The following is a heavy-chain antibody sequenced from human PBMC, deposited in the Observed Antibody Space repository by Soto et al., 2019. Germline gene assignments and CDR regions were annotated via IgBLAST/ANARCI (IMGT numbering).Heavy chain of an antibody. CDR3: AKDHVLLWFGELLGWFDP. CDR2: ISGSGGST. D-gene: IGHD3-10*01. J-gene: IGHJ5*02. CDR1: GFTFSSYA. V-gene: IGHV3-23*01. Sequence: GGSLRLSCAASGFTFSSYAMSWVRQAPGKGLEWVSAISGSGGSTYYADSVKGRFTISRDNSKNTLYLQMNSLRAEDTAVYYCAKDHVLLWFGELLGWFDPWGQGTLVTVSS.